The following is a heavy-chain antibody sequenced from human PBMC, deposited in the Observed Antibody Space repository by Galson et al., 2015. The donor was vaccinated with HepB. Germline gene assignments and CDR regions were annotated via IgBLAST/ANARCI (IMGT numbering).Heavy chain of an antibody. Sequence: SLRLSCAASGFTFSGYSMNWVRQAPGKGLEWVSYISTSSSTRSYAESVKGRFTISRDDAKNTLYLQMNSPRADDTAVYYCAKMGIASAGLGGYHGHTVEDSWGQGTLVTVSS. V-gene: IGHV3-48*01. CDR2: ISTSSSTR. D-gene: IGHD6-13*01. J-gene: IGHJ4*02. CDR1: GFTFSGYS. CDR3: AKMGIASAGLGGYHGHTVEDS.